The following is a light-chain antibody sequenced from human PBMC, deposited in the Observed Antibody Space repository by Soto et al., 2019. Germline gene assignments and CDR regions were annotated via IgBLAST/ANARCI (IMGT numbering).Light chain of an antibody. CDR3: QQCGSAPLT. Sequence: EIVLTQSPGTLSLSPGERATLSCRASQSVSSSYLAWYQQKPGQAPSLLIYGASSRATGVPDRFSGSGSETDFTLIISRLEPEDFAVYYCQQCGSAPLTFGQGTKVDIK. V-gene: IGKV3-20*01. CDR1: QSVSSSY. J-gene: IGKJ1*01. CDR2: GAS.